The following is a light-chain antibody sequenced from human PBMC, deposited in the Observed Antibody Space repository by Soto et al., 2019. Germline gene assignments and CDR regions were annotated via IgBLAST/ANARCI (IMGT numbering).Light chain of an antibody. CDR3: QQYGSSPRT. V-gene: IGKV3-20*01. Sequence: EIVLTQSPATLSLSPGERATLSCRASESISSYLAWYQQRPGQAPSLLIYGASSRATGIPDRFSGSGSGTDFTLTISRLEPEDFAVYYCQQYGSSPRTFGPGTKVDIK. J-gene: IGKJ3*01. CDR2: GAS. CDR1: ESISSY.